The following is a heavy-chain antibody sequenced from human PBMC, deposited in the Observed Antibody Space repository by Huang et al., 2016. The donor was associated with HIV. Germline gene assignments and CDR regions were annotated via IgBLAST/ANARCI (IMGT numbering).Heavy chain of an antibody. V-gene: IGHV3-21*01. J-gene: IGHJ4*02. D-gene: IGHD6-13*01. Sequence: EVQLVESGGGLVKPGGSLRLCCAASGFSLDSYNMDWVRQTPGKGLQWGSSISPSRSFIDYADSVKGRFSISRDNAKNSLYLQMNNLGGEDTAVYYCARDRGQQLSPFDSWGQGTLVTVSS. CDR1: GFSLDSYN. CDR3: ARDRGQQLSPFDS. CDR2: ISPSRSFI.